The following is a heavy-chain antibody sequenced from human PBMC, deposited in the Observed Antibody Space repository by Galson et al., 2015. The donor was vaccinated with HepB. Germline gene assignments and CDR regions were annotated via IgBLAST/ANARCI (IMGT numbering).Heavy chain of an antibody. D-gene: IGHD4-17*01. V-gene: IGHV2-5*01. J-gene: IGHJ4*03. CDR1: GFSLSTSGVA. Sequence: PALVKPTQTLTLTCTFSGFSLSTSGVAVGWLRQPPGKALEWLALIYWNDEKRYSPSLKSRLTITKDTSKNQVVLTMTNMDPVDTAAYSCASSRTETCFDYWGHGTLVTVSS. CDR2: IYWNDEK. CDR3: ASSRTETCFDY.